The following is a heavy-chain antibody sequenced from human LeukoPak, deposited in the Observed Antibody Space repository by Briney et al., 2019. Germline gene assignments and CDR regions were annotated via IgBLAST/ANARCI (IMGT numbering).Heavy chain of an antibody. CDR1: GFTLSSCA. CDR3: AKRGAEVGTTVAPGDY. V-gene: IGHV3-23*01. D-gene: IGHD1-26*01. CDR2: ISGNGHA. Sequence: TGGSLRLSCAASGFTLSSCAMNWVRQAPGKGLEWVSAISGNGHAYYADSVKGRFTISRDNSKNTLYLQMNSLRAEDTAVYYCAKRGAEVGTTVAPGDYWGQGTLVTVSS. J-gene: IGHJ4*02.